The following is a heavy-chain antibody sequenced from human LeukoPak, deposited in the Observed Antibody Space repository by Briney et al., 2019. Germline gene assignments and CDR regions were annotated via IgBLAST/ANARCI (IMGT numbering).Heavy chain of an antibody. CDR2: IYSGGNT. CDR1: GLTVSSNY. D-gene: IGHD3-3*01. Sequence: GGSLRLSCPPSGLTVSSNYMSCDRQAPGKGLEWVSVIYSGGNTYYADSVKGRFTISRDNSKNTLYLQMNSLRAEDTAVYYCARATMGYFDYWGQGTLVTVSS. CDR3: ARATMGYFDY. V-gene: IGHV3-53*01. J-gene: IGHJ4*02.